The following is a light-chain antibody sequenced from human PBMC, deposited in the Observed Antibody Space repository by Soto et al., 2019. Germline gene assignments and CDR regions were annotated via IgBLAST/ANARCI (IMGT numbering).Light chain of an antibody. Sequence: EIVFIQAPATPALSSRERTPLSRRASQSVSSYLAWYQQKPGQAPRLLIYDASNRATGIPARFSGSGSGTDFTLTISSVDPEDFAVYYCQQRSDWPPITFGQGTRLEIK. CDR1: QSVSSY. J-gene: IGKJ5*01. V-gene: IGKV3-11*01. CDR2: DAS. CDR3: QQRSDWPPIT.